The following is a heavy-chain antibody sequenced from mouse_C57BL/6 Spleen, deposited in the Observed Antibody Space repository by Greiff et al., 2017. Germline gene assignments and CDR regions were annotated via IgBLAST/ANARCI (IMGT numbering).Heavy chain of an antibody. CDR3: ARAGVYYGFDY. D-gene: IGHD1-1*01. V-gene: IGHV3-6*01. CDR1: GYSITSGYY. CDR2: ISYDGSN. Sequence: EVQLQESGPGLVKPSQSLSLTCSVTGYSITSGYYWNWIRQFPGNKLEWMGYISYDGSNNYNPSLKNRISITRDTSKNQFFLKLNSVTTEDTATYYCARAGVYYGFDYWGQGTTLTVSS. J-gene: IGHJ2*01.